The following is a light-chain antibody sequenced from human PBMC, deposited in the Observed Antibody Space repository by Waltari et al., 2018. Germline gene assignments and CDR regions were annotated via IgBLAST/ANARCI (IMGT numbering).Light chain of an antibody. CDR2: GAS. Sequence: EIVLTQSPGTLSLSPGERATLSCRASQSIHPTYLAWYQKKPGQAPRLLIHGASSRAPDIPDRFSGSGSGTDFTLTISRLEPEDFAIYYCQQYVTSVTFGGGTKVEI. V-gene: IGKV3-20*01. J-gene: IGKJ4*01. CDR3: QQYVTSVT. CDR1: QSIHPTY.